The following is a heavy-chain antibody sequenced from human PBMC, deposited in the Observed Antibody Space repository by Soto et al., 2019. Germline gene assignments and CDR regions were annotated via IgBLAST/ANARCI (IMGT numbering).Heavy chain of an antibody. CDR3: ATMETRVKELYYLDY. Sequence: SETLSLTCPVSGGSISRGNYYWSWIRQPPGKGLEWIGFISYSGTTHYSASLRSRVSISVDTSKNQFSLDLSSVTAADTAVFYCATMETRVKELYYLDYWAKGTLVTVSS. CDR1: GGSISRGNYY. V-gene: IGHV4-30-4*01. CDR2: ISYSGTT. J-gene: IGHJ4*02. D-gene: IGHD1-1*01.